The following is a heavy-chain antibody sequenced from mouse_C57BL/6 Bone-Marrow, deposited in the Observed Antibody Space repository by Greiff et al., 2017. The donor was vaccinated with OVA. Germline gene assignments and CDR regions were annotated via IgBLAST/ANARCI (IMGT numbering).Heavy chain of an antibody. V-gene: IGHV1-55*01. J-gene: IGHJ4*01. CDR3: ARRFPYASSSAMDY. Sequence: VQLQQPGAELVKPGASVKMSCKASGYTFTSYWITWVKQRPGQGLEWIGDIYPGSGSTNYNEKFKSKATLTVDTSSSTAYMQLSSLTSEDSAVYYSARRFPYASSSAMDYWGQGTSVTVSS. CDR1: GYTFTSYW. D-gene: IGHD1-1*01. CDR2: IYPGSGST.